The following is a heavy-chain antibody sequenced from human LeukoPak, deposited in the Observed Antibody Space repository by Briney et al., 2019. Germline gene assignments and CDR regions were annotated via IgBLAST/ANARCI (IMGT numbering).Heavy chain of an antibody. CDR1: GGSISSYY. V-gene: IGHV4-59*01. D-gene: IGHD6-13*01. CDR2: IYYSGST. CDR3: ARKADSSSGSNWFDP. Sequence: PSETLSLTCTVSGGSISSYYWSWIRQPPRKGLEWMGYIYYSGSTNYNPSLKSPVTISVDTSKNQFSLKLGSVTAADPAVYYCARKADSSSGSNWFDPWGQGTLVTVSS. J-gene: IGHJ5*02.